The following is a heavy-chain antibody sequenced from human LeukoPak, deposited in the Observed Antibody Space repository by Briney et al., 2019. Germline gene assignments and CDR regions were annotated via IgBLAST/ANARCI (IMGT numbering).Heavy chain of an antibody. CDR2: IYYSGST. CDR3: ARAGSGWSFDY. J-gene: IGHJ4*02. CDR1: GDSISSYY. Sequence: PSETLSLTCNVSGDSISSYYWSWIRQPPGKGLEWFGYIYYSGSTNYNPSLKSRVTISVDTSKNQFSLRLSSVTAADTAVYYCARAGSGWSFDYWGQGTLVTVSS. D-gene: IGHD6-19*01. V-gene: IGHV4-59*01.